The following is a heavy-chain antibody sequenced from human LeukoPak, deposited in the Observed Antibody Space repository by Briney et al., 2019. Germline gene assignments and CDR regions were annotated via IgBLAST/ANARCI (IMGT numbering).Heavy chain of an antibody. CDR1: GFTFSSYW. CDR2: IKQDGSEK. Sequence: GGSLRLSCAASGFTFSSYWMSWVRQAPGKGLEWVANIKQDGSEKYYVDSVKGRFTISRDSAKNSLYLQMNSLRAEDTAVYYCAREAYILVGDYDFWSGYKTSGFDYWGQGTLVTVSS. V-gene: IGHV3-7*01. D-gene: IGHD3-3*01. CDR3: AREAYILVGDYDFWSGYKTSGFDY. J-gene: IGHJ4*02.